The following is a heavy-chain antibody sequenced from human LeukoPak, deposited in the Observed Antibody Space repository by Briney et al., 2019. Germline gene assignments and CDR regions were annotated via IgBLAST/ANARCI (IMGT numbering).Heavy chain of an antibody. D-gene: IGHD5-18*01. Sequence: PGGSLRLSCAASGFTFSTYAVNWVRQAPGKGLEWVSTISGSGDSTYYADSVKGRFTISRDNSKNTLYLQMNSLRAGDTAVYYCAKDRIPGAPEGLDYWGERPLVTVSS. J-gene: IGHJ4*02. CDR2: ISGSGDST. CDR1: GFTFSTYA. CDR3: AKDRIPGAPEGLDY. V-gene: IGHV3-23*01.